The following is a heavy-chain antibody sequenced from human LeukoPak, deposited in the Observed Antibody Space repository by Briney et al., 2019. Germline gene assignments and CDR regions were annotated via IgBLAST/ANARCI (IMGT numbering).Heavy chain of an antibody. D-gene: IGHD3-22*01. J-gene: IGHJ3*02. Sequence: PGGSLRLSCAASGFTFSSYSMNWVRQAPGKGREWVSSISSSSSYIYYADSVKGRFTISRDNAKNSLYLQMNSLRAEDTAVYYCARDDDSGGRGDAFDIWGQGTMVTVSS. CDR2: ISSSSSYI. CDR3: ARDDDSGGRGDAFDI. V-gene: IGHV3-21*01. CDR1: GFTFSSYS.